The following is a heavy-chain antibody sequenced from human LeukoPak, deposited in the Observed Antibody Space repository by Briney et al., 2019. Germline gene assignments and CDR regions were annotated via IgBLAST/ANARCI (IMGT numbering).Heavy chain of an antibody. J-gene: IGHJ4*02. Sequence: SETLSLTCTVSGASISNYYWSWFRQPAGKGPEWIGRVYSSGSTNYNPSLKSRVTISVDTSKNQFSLKLSSVTAADTAVYYCARFYCSSTSCYTYYFDYWGQGTLVTVSS. CDR3: ARFYCSSTSCYTYYFDY. D-gene: IGHD2-2*02. CDR2: VYSSGST. CDR1: GASISNYY. V-gene: IGHV4-4*07.